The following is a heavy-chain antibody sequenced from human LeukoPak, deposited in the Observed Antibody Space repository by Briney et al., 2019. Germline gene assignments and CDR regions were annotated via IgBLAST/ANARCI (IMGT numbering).Heavy chain of an antibody. V-gene: IGHV3-11*01. J-gene: IGHJ4*02. CDR3: AKDRGSGSYFGDY. Sequence: GGSLRLSCAASGFTFSDYYMSWIRQAPGKGLEWVSYISSSGSTIYYADSVKGRFTISRDNAKNSPYLQMNSLRAEDTAVYYCAKDRGSGSYFGDYWGQGTLVTVSS. CDR2: ISSSGSTI. D-gene: IGHD3-10*01. CDR1: GFTFSDYY.